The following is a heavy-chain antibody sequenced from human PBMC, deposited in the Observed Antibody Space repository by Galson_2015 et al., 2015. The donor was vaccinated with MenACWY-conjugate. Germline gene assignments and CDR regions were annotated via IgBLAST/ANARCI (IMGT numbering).Heavy chain of an antibody. CDR2: IHPGDSET. J-gene: IGHJ4*02. V-gene: IGHV5-51*01. D-gene: IGHD5-12*01. CDR3: STIVGCSNLLNCDY. Sequence: QSGAEVTQPGESLKISCRTSGYTFPHYWLGWARQMPGKGLAWMGIIHPGDSETKYSPAFEGQITISAEKSITTAYLQWTSLKASDTAIYYFSTIVGCSNLLNCDYWGQATLVTVSS. CDR1: GYTFPHYW.